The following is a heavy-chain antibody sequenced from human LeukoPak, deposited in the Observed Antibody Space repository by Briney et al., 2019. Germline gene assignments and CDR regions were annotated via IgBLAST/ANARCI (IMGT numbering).Heavy chain of an antibody. CDR1: GFTFSNAW. J-gene: IGHJ6*02. D-gene: IGHD5-12*01. CDR3: TTDRGDSGPISRYYYGMDV. V-gene: IGHV3-15*01. CDR2: IKSKTDGGTA. Sequence: PGGSLRLSCAASGFTFSNAWMSWVRQAPGKGLEWVGRIKSKTDGGTADYAAPVKGRFTISRDDSKDTLYLQMNSLKTEDTAVYYCTTDRGDSGPISRYYYGMDVWGQGTTVTVSS.